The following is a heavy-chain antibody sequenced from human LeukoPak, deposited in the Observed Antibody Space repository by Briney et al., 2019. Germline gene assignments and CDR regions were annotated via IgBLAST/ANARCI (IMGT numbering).Heavy chain of an antibody. Sequence: ASVKVSCKVSGYTLTELAMHWVRQSPGKGLEWMGGFDPEDGETIYAQKFQGRVTMTADISTSTAYMDLRSLRSEDTAVYYCARGRHYYDSSDYYYEGDGFDIWGQGTMVTVSS. CDR2: FDPEDGET. J-gene: IGHJ3*02. V-gene: IGHV1-24*01. CDR1: GYTLTELA. CDR3: ARGRHYYDSSDYYYEGDGFDI. D-gene: IGHD3-22*01.